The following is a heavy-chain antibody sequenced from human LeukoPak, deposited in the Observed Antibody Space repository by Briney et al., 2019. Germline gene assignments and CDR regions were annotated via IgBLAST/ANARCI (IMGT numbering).Heavy chain of an antibody. D-gene: IGHD6-6*01. V-gene: IGHV4-34*01. J-gene: IGHJ4*02. CDR3: AREGAARLYYFDY. CDR1: GGSFSGYY. CDR2: INHSGST. Sequence: SETLSLTCAVYGGSFSGYYWSWIRQPPGKGLEWIGEINHSGSTNYNPSLKSRVTISVDTSKNQFSLKLSSVTAADTAVYYCAREGAARLYYFDYWGQGTLVTVSS.